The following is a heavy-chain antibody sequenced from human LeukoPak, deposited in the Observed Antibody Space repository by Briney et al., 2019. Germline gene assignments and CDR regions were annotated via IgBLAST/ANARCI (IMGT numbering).Heavy chain of an antibody. CDR1: GGSISSYY. D-gene: IGHD1-1*01. V-gene: IGHV4-59*01. Sequence: SETLSLTCTVSGGSISSYYWSWIRQPPGKGLEWIGYIYYSGSTNYNPSLKSRVTISVDTSKNQFSLKLSSVTAADTAVYYCARAPTIGWFDPWGQGTLVTVSS. CDR2: IYYSGST. CDR3: ARAPTIGWFDP. J-gene: IGHJ5*02.